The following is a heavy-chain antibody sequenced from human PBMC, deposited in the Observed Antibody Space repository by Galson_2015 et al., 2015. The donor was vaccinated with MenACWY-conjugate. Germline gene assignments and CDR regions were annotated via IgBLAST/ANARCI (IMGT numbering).Heavy chain of an antibody. J-gene: IGHJ4*02. Sequence: SLRLSCAASGFTFSSYEVNWVRQAPGKGLEWVSYISSSGSTIYYADSVKGRFTISRDNAKNSLYLQMSSLGAEDTAVYYCARYRLGAYYYGSGRGPDYWGQGTLVTVSS. CDR3: ARYRLGAYYYGSGRGPDY. D-gene: IGHD3-10*01. CDR1: GFTFSSYE. V-gene: IGHV3-48*03. CDR2: ISSSGSTI.